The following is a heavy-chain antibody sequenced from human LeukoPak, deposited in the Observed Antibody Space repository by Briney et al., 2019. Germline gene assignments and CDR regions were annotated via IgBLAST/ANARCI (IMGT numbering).Heavy chain of an antibody. CDR2: IYTSGST. CDR3: ARTQYHYGMDV. J-gene: IGHJ6*02. Sequence: SETLSLTCTVSGGSISSGSYYWSWIRQPAGKGLEWIGRIYTSGSTNYNPSLKSRVTISVDTSKNQFSLKLSSVTAADTAVYYCARTQYHYGMDVWGQGTTVTVSS. V-gene: IGHV4-61*02. CDR1: GGSISSGSYY.